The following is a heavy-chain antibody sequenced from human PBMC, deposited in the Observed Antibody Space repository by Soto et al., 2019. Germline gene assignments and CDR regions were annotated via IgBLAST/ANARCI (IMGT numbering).Heavy chain of an antibody. CDR1: GFTFSTYW. J-gene: IGHJ5*02. CDR3: SRSLNA. V-gene: IGHV3-7*01. CDR2: INQDGSEK. Sequence: EVQLMESGGGLVQPGGSLRLSCAASGFTFSTYWMDWVRQTPGKGLEWVANINQDGSEKNYVDSVKGRFTIYRDNAKNSLYLQMSSLTAEDWALYYCSRSLNAWGQGTLVTVSS.